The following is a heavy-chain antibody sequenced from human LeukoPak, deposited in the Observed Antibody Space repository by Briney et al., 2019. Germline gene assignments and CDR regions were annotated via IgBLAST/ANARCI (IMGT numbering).Heavy chain of an antibody. V-gene: IGHV4-39*07. CDR1: NASISSNTYY. J-gene: IGHJ4*02. CDR2: INYRGST. D-gene: IGHD3-16*01. Sequence: PSETLSLTCTVSNASISSNTYYRAWIRQPPGKGLEYIGSINYRGSTYYNPSLESRVTLSVDTSKNQFSLKLNSVTAADTAVYYCATYKYDYVWGNQHFDYWGQGTLVAVSS. CDR3: ATYKYDYVWGNQHFDY.